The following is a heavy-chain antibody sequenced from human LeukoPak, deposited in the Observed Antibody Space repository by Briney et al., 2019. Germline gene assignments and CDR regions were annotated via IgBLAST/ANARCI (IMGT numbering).Heavy chain of an antibody. J-gene: IGHJ4*02. CDR2: INHSGST. Sequence: SSETLSLTCAVYGGSFSGYYWSWIRQPPGKGLEWIGEINHSGSTNYNPSLKSRVTISVDTSKNQFSLKLSSVTAADTAVYYCARSSEGLHVGYWGQGTLVTVSS. CDR3: ARSSEGLHVGY. D-gene: IGHD5-24*01. CDR1: GGSFSGYY. V-gene: IGHV4-34*01.